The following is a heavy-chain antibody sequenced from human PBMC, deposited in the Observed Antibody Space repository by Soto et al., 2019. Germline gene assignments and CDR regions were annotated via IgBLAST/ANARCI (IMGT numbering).Heavy chain of an antibody. CDR2: INSGGTRV. CDR3: ARDFDSDAFDI. V-gene: IGHV3-74*01. D-gene: IGHD3-9*01. CDR1: GFIFTDHW. Sequence: PGGSLRLSCVASGFIFTDHWMHWVRQAPGKALVWVARINSGGTRVNYADSVKGRFTISRDNAKNSLYLQMNSLRAEDTAVYYCARDFDSDAFDIWGQGTMVTVSS. J-gene: IGHJ3*02.